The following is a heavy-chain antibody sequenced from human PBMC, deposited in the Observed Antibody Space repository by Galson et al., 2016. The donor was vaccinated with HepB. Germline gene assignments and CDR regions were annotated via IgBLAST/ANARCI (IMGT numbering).Heavy chain of an antibody. CDR2: ISATGTTI. CDR1: GFTFSSYN. D-gene: IGHD3-3*01. V-gene: IGHV3-48*03. CDR3: ARDSRATFCEPNGFDP. Sequence: SLRLSCAASGFTFSSYNMNWVRQVPGKGLDWISYISATGTTIDYADSVKGPFIISRDNAKNSRYLQMHSPRVEDTAVYYCARDSRATFCEPNGFDPWGQGTLVTVSS. J-gene: IGHJ5*02.